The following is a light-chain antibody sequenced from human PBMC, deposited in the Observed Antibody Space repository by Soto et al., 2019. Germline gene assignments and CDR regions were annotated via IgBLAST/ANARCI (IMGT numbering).Light chain of an antibody. CDR1: QSVRSSY. J-gene: IGKJ1*01. V-gene: IGKV3-20*01. CDR2: GAS. CDR3: QQYGSSSWT. Sequence: EIVLTQSPGTLSLPPGERATLSCRANQSVRSSYLAWYQQKFGQAPRLLIYGASSRATGIPDRFSGSGSGTDFTLTISRLEPEDFAVYYCQQYGSSSWTFGQGTKVEIK.